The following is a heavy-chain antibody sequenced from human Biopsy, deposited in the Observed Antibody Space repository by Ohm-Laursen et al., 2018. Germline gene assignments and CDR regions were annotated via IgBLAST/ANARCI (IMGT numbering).Heavy chain of an antibody. CDR1: GDAFLGYY. D-gene: IGHD3-3*01. V-gene: IGHV1-2*02. CDR3: ARDLLEWSLPS. J-gene: IGHJ4*02. Sequence: GASVKVSCKASGDAFLGYYLHWVRQAPGQGLEWMGSIYPNSGDTDFAQKFQGRVSMTRDTSVSTAYLELSSLRSDDTAIYYCARDLLEWSLPSWGQGTLVIVSS. CDR2: IYPNSGDT.